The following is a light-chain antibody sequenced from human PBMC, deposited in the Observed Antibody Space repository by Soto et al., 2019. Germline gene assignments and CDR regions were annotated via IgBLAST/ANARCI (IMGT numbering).Light chain of an antibody. CDR2: DVS. CDR3: LQHNAYPLT. Sequence: DIQMTQSPSSLSASVGDRVTITCRASQGIRNDLDWYQQRPGKAPKSLIYDVSNLRTGVPSRFSGSGSGTEFTLTISSLQPEDFATYYCLQHNAYPLTVGGGTKVEIK. V-gene: IGKV1-17*01. CDR1: QGIRND. J-gene: IGKJ4*01.